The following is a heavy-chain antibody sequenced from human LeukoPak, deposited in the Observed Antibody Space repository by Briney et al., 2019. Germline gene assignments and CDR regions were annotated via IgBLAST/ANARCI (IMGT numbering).Heavy chain of an antibody. D-gene: IGHD3/OR15-3a*01. V-gene: IGHV1-8*01. CDR2: MNPNSGNT. J-gene: IGHJ6*03. CDR1: GYTLTSYD. Sequence: ASVKVSCKASGYTLTSYDINWVRQATGQGLEWMGWMNPNSGNTGYAQKFQGRVTMTKNTSISTAYMDLSSLRSEDTAVYYCARALSWTTESYYYMDVWGKGTTVTVS. CDR3: ARALSWTTESYYYMDV.